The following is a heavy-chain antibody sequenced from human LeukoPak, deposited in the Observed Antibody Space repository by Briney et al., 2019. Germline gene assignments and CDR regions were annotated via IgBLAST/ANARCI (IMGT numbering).Heavy chain of an antibody. Sequence: PSETLSLTCTVSGGSISSSSYYWGWIRQPPGKGLEWIGSIYYSGSTYYNPSLKSRVAISVDTSKNQFSLKLSSVTAADTAVYYCARNSGSSHIYYYMDVWGKGTTVTVSS. CDR2: IYYSGST. J-gene: IGHJ6*03. D-gene: IGHD1-26*01. CDR3: ARNSGSSHIYYYMDV. V-gene: IGHV4-39*01. CDR1: GGSISSSSYY.